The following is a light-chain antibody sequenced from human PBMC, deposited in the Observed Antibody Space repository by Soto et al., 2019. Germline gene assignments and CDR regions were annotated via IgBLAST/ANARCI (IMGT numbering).Light chain of an antibody. Sequence: DIQMTQSPSTLSASVGDRVTITCRASQSISSWLAWYQQKPGTAPNLLIYKASTLQGGVPSRFSGSGSGTEFTLPISSLQLDVFAIYYSKQYSDNGTFGQGTKGDIK. J-gene: IGKJ1*01. V-gene: IGKV1-5*03. CDR1: QSISSW. CDR2: KAS. CDR3: KQYSDNGT.